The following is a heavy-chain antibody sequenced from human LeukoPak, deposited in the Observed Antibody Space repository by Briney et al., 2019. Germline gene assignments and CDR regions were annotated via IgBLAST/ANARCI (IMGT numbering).Heavy chain of an antibody. CDR3: AKDQGIVVAGTFDY. J-gene: IGHJ4*02. CDR2: ISVSGAST. CDR1: GFTFSTYA. D-gene: IGHD6-19*01. Sequence: GGSLRLSCTASGFTFSTYAMSWVRQAPGKGLEWVSAISVSGASTYYADSVKGRLTISRDNSKNTLYLQMNSLRAEDTAVYYCAKDQGIVVAGTFDYWGQGTLVTVSS. V-gene: IGHV3-23*01.